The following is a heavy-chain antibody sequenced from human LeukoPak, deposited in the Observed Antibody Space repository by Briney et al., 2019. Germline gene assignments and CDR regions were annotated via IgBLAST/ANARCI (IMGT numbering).Heavy chain of an antibody. D-gene: IGHD6-6*01. V-gene: IGHV1-8*02. CDR3: ARGQGSSSWFDY. J-gene: IGHJ4*02. CDR2: MNPNSGNT. CDR1: GYTFTSYD. Sequence: ASVKVSCKASGYTFTSYDINWVRQATGQGLGWMGWMNPNSGNTGYAQKFQGRVTMTRNTSISTAYMELSSLRSEDTAVYYCARGQGSSSWFDYWGQGTLVTVSS.